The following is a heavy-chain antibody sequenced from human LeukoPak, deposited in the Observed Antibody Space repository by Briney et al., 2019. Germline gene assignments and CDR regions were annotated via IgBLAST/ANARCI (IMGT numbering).Heavy chain of an antibody. Sequence: GGSLRLSCAASGFTFSSYAMSWVRQAPGKGLEWVSAISGSGDSTYYADSEKGRFTISRDSSKNTLYLQMNSLRAEDTAIYYCAREYNAGDALDVWGQGTPVTVSS. CDR3: AREYNAGDALDV. CDR2: ISGSGDST. V-gene: IGHV3-23*01. CDR1: GFTFSSYA. D-gene: IGHD5-24*01. J-gene: IGHJ3*01.